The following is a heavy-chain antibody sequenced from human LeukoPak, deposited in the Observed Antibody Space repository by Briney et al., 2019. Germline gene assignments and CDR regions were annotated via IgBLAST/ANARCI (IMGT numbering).Heavy chain of an antibody. Sequence: PSETLSLTCSVSGDPISSYYWTWIRRPPGKGLEWIGYIYYSGSTNYNPSLKSRVTISVDTSKNQFSLKLSSVTAADTAVYYCARALRDGYNYNWFDPWGQGTLVTVSS. CDR1: GDPISSYY. CDR2: IYYSGST. D-gene: IGHD5-12*01. CDR3: ARALRDGYNYNWFDP. J-gene: IGHJ5*02. V-gene: IGHV4-59*01.